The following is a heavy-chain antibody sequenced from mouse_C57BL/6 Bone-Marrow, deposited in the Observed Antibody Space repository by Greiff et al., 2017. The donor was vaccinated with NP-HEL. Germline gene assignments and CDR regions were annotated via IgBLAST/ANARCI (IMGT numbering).Heavy chain of an antibody. CDR2: IDPSDSYT. CDR3: AREAQATPYAMDY. D-gene: IGHD3-2*02. J-gene: IGHJ4*01. V-gene: IGHV1-69*01. CDR1: GYTFTSYW. Sequence: QVQLQQPGAELVMPGASVKLSCKASGYTFTSYWMHWVKQRPGQGLEWIGEIDPSDSYTNYNQKFKGKSTLTVDKSSSTAYMPLSSLTSEDSAVYYCAREAQATPYAMDYWGQGTSVTVSS.